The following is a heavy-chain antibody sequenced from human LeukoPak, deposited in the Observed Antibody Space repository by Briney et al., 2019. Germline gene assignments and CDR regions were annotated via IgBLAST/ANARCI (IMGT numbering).Heavy chain of an antibody. CDR1: GGSISSSSYY. Sequence: PSETLSLTCTVSGGSISSSSYYWGWIRQPPGKGLEWIGSIYYSGSTYYNPSLKSRVTISVDTSKNQFSLKLSSVTAADTAVYYCARHPPYEGGSWHYGYYFDYWGQGTLVTVSS. CDR3: ARHPPYEGGSWHYGYYFDY. V-gene: IGHV4-39*01. J-gene: IGHJ4*02. D-gene: IGHD6-13*01. CDR2: IYYSGST.